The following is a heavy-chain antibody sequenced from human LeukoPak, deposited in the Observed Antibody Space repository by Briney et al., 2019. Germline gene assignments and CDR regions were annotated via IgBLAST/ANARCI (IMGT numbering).Heavy chain of an antibody. D-gene: IGHD3-10*01. V-gene: IGHV4-34*01. J-gene: IGHJ2*01. CDR3: ARGRYYGSGSHWYFDL. CDR1: GGSFSSYY. Sequence: SETLSLTCAVYGGSFSSYYWSWIRQPPGKGLQWIGEINHSGGINYNPSLKSRVIISIDTSKNQFSLKVTSVTAADTAVYYCARGRYYGSGSHWYFDLWGRDTLVTVSS. CDR2: INHSGGI.